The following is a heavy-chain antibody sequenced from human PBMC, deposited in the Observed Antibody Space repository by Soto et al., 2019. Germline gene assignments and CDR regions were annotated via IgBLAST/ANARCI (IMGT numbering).Heavy chain of an antibody. J-gene: IGHJ4*02. CDR1: GFTFSTYA. CDR3: ARVGYYDSSGPSDY. Sequence: PGGSLRLSCAASGFTFSTYAMSWVRQAPGKGLEWVSTISGSGGNTYYADSVKGRFTISRDNAKNSLYLQMNSLRAEDTAVYYCARVGYYDSSGPSDYWGQGTLVTVSS. D-gene: IGHD3-22*01. CDR2: ISGSGGNT. V-gene: IGHV3-23*01.